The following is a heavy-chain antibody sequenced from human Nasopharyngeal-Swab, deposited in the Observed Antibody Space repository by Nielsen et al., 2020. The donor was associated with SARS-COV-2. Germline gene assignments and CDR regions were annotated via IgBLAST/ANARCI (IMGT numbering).Heavy chain of an antibody. Sequence: GESLKISCAASGFTFSTYDMSWVRQAPGKGLEWVSVISGSDYSTKYADSVKGRFTISRDNSKNTVNLQMNSLRAEDTAIYYCAKDRDSGDDSDDYYHYYGMDVWGQGTTVTVSS. V-gene: IGHV3-23*01. CDR2: ISGSDYST. CDR1: GFTFSTYD. J-gene: IGHJ6*02. D-gene: IGHD5-12*01. CDR3: AKDRDSGDDSDDYYHYYGMDV.